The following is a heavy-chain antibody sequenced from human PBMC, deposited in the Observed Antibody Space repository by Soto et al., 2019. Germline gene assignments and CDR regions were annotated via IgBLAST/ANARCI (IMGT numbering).Heavy chain of an antibody. D-gene: IGHD3-22*01. Sequence: SVKVSCKASGGTFSSYAISWVRQAPGQGLEWMGGIIPIFGTANYAQKFQGRVTITADESTSTAYMELSSLRSEDTAVYYCAGSSGYSDPFDYWGQGTLVTVSS. CDR1: GGTFSSYA. CDR3: AGSSGYSDPFDY. V-gene: IGHV1-69*13. J-gene: IGHJ4*02. CDR2: IIPIFGTA.